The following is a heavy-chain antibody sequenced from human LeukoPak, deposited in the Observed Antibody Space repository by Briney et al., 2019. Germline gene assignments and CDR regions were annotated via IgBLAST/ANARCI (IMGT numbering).Heavy chain of an antibody. CDR2: IYYSGST. J-gene: IGHJ6*02. Sequence: SETLSLTCTVSGGSISSYYWSWIRQPPGKGLEWIGYIYYSGSTNSNPSLKSRVTISVDTSKNQFSLKLSSVTAADTAVYFCARWDFYYYRMDVWGHGTTVTVSS. V-gene: IGHV4-59*01. CDR1: GGSISSYY. CDR3: ARWDFYYYRMDV.